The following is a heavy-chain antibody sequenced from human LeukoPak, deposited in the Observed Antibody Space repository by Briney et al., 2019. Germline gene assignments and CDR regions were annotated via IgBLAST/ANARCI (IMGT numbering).Heavy chain of an antibody. V-gene: IGHV3-21*01. J-gene: IGHJ5*02. Sequence: GGSLRLSCAASGFTFSCYSMNSVRKAPGKGLEWVSSISSSSSYIYYAASVKGRFTITRDNAKNSRYLQMNSLSAEDTAVYYCARAAAGIRSWYDPWGQGTLVTVSS. CDR3: ARAAAGIRSWYDP. CDR2: ISSSSSYI. D-gene: IGHD6-13*01. CDR1: GFTFSCYS.